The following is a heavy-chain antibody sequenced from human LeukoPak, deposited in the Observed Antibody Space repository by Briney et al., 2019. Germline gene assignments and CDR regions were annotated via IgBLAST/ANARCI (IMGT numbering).Heavy chain of an antibody. CDR3: ARGAFNDYGDSYYFDY. Sequence: ASVKVSCKASGYTFTSYYMLWVRQAPGQGLEWMGIINPSGGSTSYAQKFQGRVTMTRDTSTSTVYMELSSLRSEDTAVYYCARGAFNDYGDSYYFDYWGQGTLVTVSS. V-gene: IGHV1-46*01. CDR2: INPSGGST. D-gene: IGHD4-17*01. CDR1: GYTFTSYY. J-gene: IGHJ4*02.